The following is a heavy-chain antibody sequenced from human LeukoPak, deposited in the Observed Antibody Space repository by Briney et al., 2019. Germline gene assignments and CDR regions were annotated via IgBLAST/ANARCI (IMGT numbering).Heavy chain of an antibody. J-gene: IGHJ5*02. CDR1: GFTFSIYG. Sequence: GRSLRLSCAASGFTFSIYGMHWVRQAPGKGLEWVAKIWYDGSNKYYADSVKDRFTISRDNSKNTLYLQMNSLRAEDTAVYSCARDGLHGSGSYNNYLDPWGQGTLVTVSS. CDR2: IWYDGSNK. CDR3: ARDGLHGSGSYNNYLDP. D-gene: IGHD3-10*01. V-gene: IGHV3-33*01.